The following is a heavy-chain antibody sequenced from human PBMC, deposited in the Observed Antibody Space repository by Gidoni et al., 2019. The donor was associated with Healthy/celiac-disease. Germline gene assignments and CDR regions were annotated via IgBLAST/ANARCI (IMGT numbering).Heavy chain of an antibody. V-gene: IGHV4-34*01. J-gene: IGHJ6*03. CDR1: GGSFSGYY. CDR3: ARSRGSGSYYYYMDV. D-gene: IGHD3-10*01. CDR2: INNSGGT. Sequence: QVHLQQGCAGLLKPSETLSLPCAVYGGSFSGYYWSWIRQPPGKGLEWIGEINNSGGTNYNPSLKSRVTISVDTSKNQFSLKLSSVTAADTAVYYCARSRGSGSYYYYMDVWGKGTTVTVSS.